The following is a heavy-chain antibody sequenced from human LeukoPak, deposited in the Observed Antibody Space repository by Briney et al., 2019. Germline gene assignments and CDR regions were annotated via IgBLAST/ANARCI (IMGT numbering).Heavy chain of an antibody. CDR1: GFTFSSYA. CDR3: AKNAYSSWVAPFDY. D-gene: IGHD6-6*01. V-gene: IGHV3-23*01. Sequence: GGSLRLSCAASGFTFSSYAMVWVRQAPGKGLDWVSAISGSGGSTYYADSVKGRFTISRDNSKNTLYLQMNSLRAEDTAVYYCAKNAYSSWVAPFDYWGQGTLVTVSS. J-gene: IGHJ4*02. CDR2: ISGSGGST.